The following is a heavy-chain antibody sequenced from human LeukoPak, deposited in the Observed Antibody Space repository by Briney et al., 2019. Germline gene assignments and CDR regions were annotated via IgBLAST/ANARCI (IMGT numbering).Heavy chain of an antibody. CDR3: ARPGYCSSTSCSYYYYGMDV. CDR2: IYYSGST. D-gene: IGHD2-2*01. J-gene: IGHJ6*02. Sequence: SETLSLTCTVSGGSISSSSYYWGWIRQPPGKGLEWIGSIYYSGSTYYNPSLKSRVTISVDTSKNQFFLKLSSVTAADTAVYYCARPGYCSSTSCSYYYYGMDVWGQGTTVTVSS. CDR1: GGSISSSSYY. V-gene: IGHV4-39*01.